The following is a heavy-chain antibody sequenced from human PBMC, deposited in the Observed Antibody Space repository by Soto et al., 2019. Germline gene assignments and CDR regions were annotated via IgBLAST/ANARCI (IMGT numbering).Heavy chain of an antibody. Sequence: GASVKVSCKASGGTFSSYAISGVRQAPGQGLEWMGGIIPIFGTANYAQKFQGRVTITADESTSTAYMELSSLRSEDTAVYYCARVDCSSTSCYEPGPATVWGQGTTVTVSS. CDR2: IIPIFGTA. D-gene: IGHD2-2*01. J-gene: IGHJ6*02. CDR3: ARVDCSSTSCYEPGPATV. V-gene: IGHV1-69*13. CDR1: GGTFSSYA.